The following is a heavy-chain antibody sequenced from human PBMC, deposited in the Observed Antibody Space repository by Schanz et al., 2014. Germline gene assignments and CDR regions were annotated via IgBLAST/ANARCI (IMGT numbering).Heavy chain of an antibody. CDR3: ARGGSVATIAPYTWFDP. CDR1: GDSISSGGYY. D-gene: IGHD5-12*01. CDR2: IYYSGST. V-gene: IGHV4-31*03. J-gene: IGHJ5*02. Sequence: QVQLQESGPGLVKPSQTLSLTCTVSGDSISSGGYYWSWIRQHPGKGLEWIGYIYYSGSTYYNPSLKSRVTIPVHPSKTQSSLKLSSVTAADTAVYYCARGGSVATIAPYTWFDPWGQGTLVTVSS.